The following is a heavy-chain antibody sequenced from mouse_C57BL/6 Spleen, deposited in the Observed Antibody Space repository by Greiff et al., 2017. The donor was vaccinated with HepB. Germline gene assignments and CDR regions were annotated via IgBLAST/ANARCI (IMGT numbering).Heavy chain of an antibody. CDR1: GYTFTDYY. CDR2: INPNNGGT. J-gene: IGHJ1*03. D-gene: IGHD1-1*01. V-gene: IGHV1-26*01. Sequence: EVQLQQSGPELVKPGASVKISCKASGYTFTDYYMNWVKQSHGKSLEWIGDINPNNGGTSYNQKFKGKATLTVDKSSSTAYMELRSLTSEDSAVYYCAREYYGSRRGYFDVWGTGTTVTVSS. CDR3: AREYYGSRRGYFDV.